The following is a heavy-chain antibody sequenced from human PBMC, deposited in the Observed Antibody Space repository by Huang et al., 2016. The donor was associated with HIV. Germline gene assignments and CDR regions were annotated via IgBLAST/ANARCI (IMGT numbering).Heavy chain of an antibody. CDR1: GVTFSCHA. D-gene: IGHD6-19*01. V-gene: IGHV3-30*04. CDR3: TRGCRLRDRCSGWYLGHLDD. Sequence: QVHLVESGGGVVQPGRSLRLSCAASGVTFSCHALHCGRQTTGTGLDGVAGISYAERNQYDADSVEGGFTIARDNSKNTLYLEMNNRRVEDTATYYCTRGCRLRDRCSGWYLGHLDDWGQGALVTVSS. J-gene: IGHJ4*02. CDR2: ISYAERNQ.